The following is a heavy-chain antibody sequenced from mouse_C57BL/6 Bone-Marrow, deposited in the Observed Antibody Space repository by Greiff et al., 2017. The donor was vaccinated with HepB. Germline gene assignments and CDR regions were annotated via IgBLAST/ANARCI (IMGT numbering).Heavy chain of an antibody. CDR2: INPSTGGT. V-gene: IGHV1-42*01. CDR1: GYSFTGYY. CDR3: ARPLWPFYYAMDY. D-gene: IGHD1-1*02. Sequence: EVQLQQSGPELVKPGASVKISCKASGYSFTGYYMNWVKQSPEKSLEWIGEINPSTGGTTYNQKFKAKATLTVDKSSSTAYMQLKSLTSDDSAVYYCARPLWPFYYAMDYWGQGTSVTVSS. J-gene: IGHJ4*01.